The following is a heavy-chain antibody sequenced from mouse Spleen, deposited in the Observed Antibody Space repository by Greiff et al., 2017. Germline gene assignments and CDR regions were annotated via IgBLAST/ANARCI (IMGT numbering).Heavy chain of an antibody. Sequence: EVQGVESGGGLVKPGGSLKLSCAASGFTFSDYGMHWVRQAPEKGLEWVAYISSGSSTIYYADTVKGRFTISRDNAKNTLFLQMTSLRSEDTAMYYCARGGGNYGSYWYFDVWGTGTTVTVSS. V-gene: IGHV5-17*01. CDR3: ARGGGNYGSYWYFDV. J-gene: IGHJ1*03. CDR1: GFTFSDYG. D-gene: IGHD2-1*01. CDR2: ISSGSSTI.